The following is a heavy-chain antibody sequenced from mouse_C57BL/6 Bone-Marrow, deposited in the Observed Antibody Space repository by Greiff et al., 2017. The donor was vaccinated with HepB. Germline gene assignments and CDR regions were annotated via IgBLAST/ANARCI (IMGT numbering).Heavy chain of an antibody. CDR3: ARYRAYYYGSSYWYFDV. CDR1: GYSITSDY. CDR2: ISYSGST. D-gene: IGHD1-1*01. V-gene: IGHV3-8*01. J-gene: IGHJ1*03. Sequence: VQLVESGPGLAKPSQTLSLTCSVTGYSITSDYWNWIRKFPGNKLEYMGYISYSGSTYYNPSLKSRISITRDTSKNQYYLQLNSVTTEDTATYYCARYRAYYYGSSYWYFDVWGTGTTVTVSS.